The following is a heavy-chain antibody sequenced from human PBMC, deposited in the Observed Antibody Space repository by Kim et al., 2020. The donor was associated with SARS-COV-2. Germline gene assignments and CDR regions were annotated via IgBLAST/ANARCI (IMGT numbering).Heavy chain of an antibody. J-gene: IGHJ6*02. Sequence: PSLDSRVTISVDTSKNQYSLKLRYVNAADTAVYYCARDYYHSSLSMDVWGQGTTVTVSS. D-gene: IGHD6-19*01. V-gene: IGHV4-59*01. CDR3: ARDYYHSSLSMDV.